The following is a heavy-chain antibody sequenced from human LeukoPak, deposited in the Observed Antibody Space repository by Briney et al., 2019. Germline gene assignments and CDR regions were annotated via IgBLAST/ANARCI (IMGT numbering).Heavy chain of an antibody. D-gene: IGHD1-1*01. Sequence: HAGGSLRLSCAASGFTFSSYAMSWVRQAPGKGLEWVSAISGSGGSTYYADFVRGWFTISRDNSKNTLYLQMNSLRAEDTAVYYCAKGGTTLAWYFDLWGRGTLVTVSS. J-gene: IGHJ2*01. V-gene: IGHV3-23*01. CDR3: AKGGTTLAWYFDL. CDR2: ISGSGGST. CDR1: GFTFSSYA.